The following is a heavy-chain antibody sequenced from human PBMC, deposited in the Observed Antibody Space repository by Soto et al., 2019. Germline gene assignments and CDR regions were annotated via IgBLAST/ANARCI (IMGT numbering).Heavy chain of an antibody. D-gene: IGHD3-10*01. CDR2: IHYSGST. J-gene: IGHJ4*02. Sequence: SETLSLTCTVSGDSISSSTYYRGWIRQSPGKGLEWIGSIHYSGSTYYNPSLKSRVTISVDTSKNQFSLKLSSVTAADTAVYYCASYYYVSGDYRYFDYWGQGTLVTVSS. CDR3: ASYYYVSGDYRYFDY. CDR1: GDSISSSTYY. V-gene: IGHV4-39*01.